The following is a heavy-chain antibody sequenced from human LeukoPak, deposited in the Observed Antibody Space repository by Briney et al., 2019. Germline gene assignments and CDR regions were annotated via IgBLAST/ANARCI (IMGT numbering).Heavy chain of an antibody. CDR2: ISGGGENT. J-gene: IGHJ6*02. CDR3: ARRPDYYYGMDV. V-gene: IGHV3-23*01. Sequence: GGSLRLSCAASGFTFTNYAMAWFRQAPGKGLEWVSTISGGGENTHYADSVKGRFTISRDNSKNTLYLQMNSLRAEDTAVYYCARRPDYYYGMDVWGQGTTVTVSS. CDR1: GFTFTNYA.